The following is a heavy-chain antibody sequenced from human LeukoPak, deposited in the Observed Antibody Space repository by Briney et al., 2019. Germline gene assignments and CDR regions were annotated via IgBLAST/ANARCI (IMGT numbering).Heavy chain of an antibody. D-gene: IGHD6-19*01. CDR1: GYSFTIYW. CDR3: ARRSSGWYQDY. J-gene: IGHJ4*02. CDR2: LYPGDSDT. V-gene: IGHV5-51*01. Sequence: KYGESLKISCKGSGYSFTIYWIGWMRQMTGKGLEWMGTLYPGDSDTRYSPSFQGQVTISADKSTSTAYLQWSSLKASDTAMYYCARRSSGWYQDYWGQGTLVTVSS.